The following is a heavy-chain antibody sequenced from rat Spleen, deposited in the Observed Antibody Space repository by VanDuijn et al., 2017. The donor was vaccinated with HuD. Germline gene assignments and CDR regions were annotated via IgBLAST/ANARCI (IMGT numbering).Heavy chain of an antibody. Sequence: EVQLVESGGGLVQPGRSLKLSCVASGFTFNNYWMTWIRQATGKGLEWVASITNAAGKVHYPDSVKGRFTISIDTAQNTLYLQMNSPTSEDTATYYCASSQGNSGSEVWFAYWGQGTLVTVSS. V-gene: IGHV5-31*01. CDR1: GFTFNNYW. CDR2: ITNAAGKV. CDR3: ASSQGNSGSEVWFAY. D-gene: IGHD4-4*01. J-gene: IGHJ3*01.